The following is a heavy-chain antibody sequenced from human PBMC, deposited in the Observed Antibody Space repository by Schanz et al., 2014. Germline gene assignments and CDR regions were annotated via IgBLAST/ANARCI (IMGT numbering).Heavy chain of an antibody. CDR3: ARGGAYRSPSPVFYFDY. J-gene: IGHJ4*02. CDR1: GYIFTSYS. CDR2: INPSGVST. Sequence: QVHLVQSGAEVKKPGASVKVSCKASGYIFTSYSMHWVRQAPGQGLEWLGIINPSGVSTSSAQEFQGRVTMTRDTSTSTLQMELSSLRSEDTAVYYCARGGAYRSPSPVFYFDYWRQGTLVTVSS. V-gene: IGHV1-46*01. D-gene: IGHD6-6*01.